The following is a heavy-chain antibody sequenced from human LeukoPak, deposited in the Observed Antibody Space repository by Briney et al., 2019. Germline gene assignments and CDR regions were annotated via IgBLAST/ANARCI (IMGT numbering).Heavy chain of an antibody. CDR1: GYTFTGYY. CDR3: ARDNGATVTTVNSYYYYMDV. V-gene: IGHV1-2*02. CDR2: INPNSGGT. J-gene: IGHJ6*03. Sequence: ASVKVSCKASGYTFTGYYMHWVRQAPGQGLEWMGWINPNSGGTNYAQKFQGRVTMTRDTSISTAYMELSRLRSDDTAVYYCARDNGATVTTVNSYYYYMDVWGKGTTVTVSS. D-gene: IGHD4-17*01.